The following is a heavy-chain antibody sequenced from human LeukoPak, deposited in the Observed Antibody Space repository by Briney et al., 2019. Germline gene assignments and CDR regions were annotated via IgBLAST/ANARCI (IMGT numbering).Heavy chain of an antibody. Sequence: GGSLRLSRAASGFTFSSYSMNWVRQAPGKGLEWVSSISSSNSYIYNADSVKGRFTISRDNAKNSLYLQMNSLRAEDTAVYYCARDQGLLVVAGRFGYWGQGTLVTVSS. J-gene: IGHJ4*02. CDR2: ISSSNSYI. CDR1: GFTFSSYS. D-gene: IGHD6-19*01. V-gene: IGHV3-21*01. CDR3: ARDQGLLVVAGRFGY.